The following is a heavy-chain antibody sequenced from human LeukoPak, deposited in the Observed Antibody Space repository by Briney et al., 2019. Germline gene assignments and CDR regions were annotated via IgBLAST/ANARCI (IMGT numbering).Heavy chain of an antibody. CDR2: INEDGSEK. J-gene: IGHJ4*02. V-gene: IGHV3-7*01. D-gene: IGHD1-26*01. CDR3: ARAGGVGAVDY. Sequence: PGGSLRLSCAASGFTFSSYWMSWVRQASGKGLEWVANINEDGSEKYYVDSVKGRFTISRDNAKNSLYLQMNSLRAEDTAVYYCARAGGVGAVDYWGQGTLVTVSS. CDR1: GFTFSSYW.